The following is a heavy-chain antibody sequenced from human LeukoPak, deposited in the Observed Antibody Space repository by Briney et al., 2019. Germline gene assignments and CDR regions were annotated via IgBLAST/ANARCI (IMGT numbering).Heavy chain of an antibody. J-gene: IGHJ4*02. Sequence: GGSLRLSCAASGFTFSSYAMHWVRQAPGKGLEWVAVISYDGSNKYYADSVKGRFTISRDNSKNTLYLQMNSLRAEDTAVYYCARGRHFDYWGQGTLVTVPS. V-gene: IGHV3-30*04. CDR3: ARGRHFDY. CDR1: GFTFSSYA. CDR2: ISYDGSNK.